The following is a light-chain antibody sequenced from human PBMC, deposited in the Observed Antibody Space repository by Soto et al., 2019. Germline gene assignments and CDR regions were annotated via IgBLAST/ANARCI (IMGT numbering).Light chain of an antibody. Sequence: DIQMTQSPSTLSASVGDRVTITCRASQSISTWLAWYQQKPGKAPKLLIYKASNLESGVPSRFSGSGSGTDFTLTISSLQPDDFATYYCHQYNRYPFTFGPGTKVDIK. CDR1: QSISTW. CDR3: HQYNRYPFT. CDR2: KAS. V-gene: IGKV1-5*03. J-gene: IGKJ3*01.